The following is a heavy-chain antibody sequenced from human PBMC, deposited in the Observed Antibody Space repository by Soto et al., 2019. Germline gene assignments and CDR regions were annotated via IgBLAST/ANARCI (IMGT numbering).Heavy chain of an antibody. Sequence: QLQLQESGPGLVKPSETLSLTCTVSGGSISSSSYYWGWIRQPPGKGLEWIGSIYYSGSTYYNPSLKSRVPISVDTSKNQCSLKLSSVTAADTAVYYCARPTGSYYYYYMDVWGKGTTVTVSS. CDR2: IYYSGST. V-gene: IGHV4-39*01. CDR1: GGSISSSSYY. J-gene: IGHJ6*03. D-gene: IGHD1-26*01. CDR3: ARPTGSYYYYYMDV.